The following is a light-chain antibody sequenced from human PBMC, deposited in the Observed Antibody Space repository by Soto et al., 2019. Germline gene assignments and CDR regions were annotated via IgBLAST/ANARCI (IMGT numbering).Light chain of an antibody. CDR2: GAS. Sequence: EIVLTQSPGTLSLSPGERATLSCRASPSVSSSYLAWYQQKPGQAPRLLIYGASSRATGIPDRFSGSGSGTDFTITISTLAPADFAVYFCQQYGSSPPYTFGQGTKLEIK. V-gene: IGKV3-20*01. CDR3: QQYGSSPPYT. CDR1: PSVSSSY. J-gene: IGKJ2*01.